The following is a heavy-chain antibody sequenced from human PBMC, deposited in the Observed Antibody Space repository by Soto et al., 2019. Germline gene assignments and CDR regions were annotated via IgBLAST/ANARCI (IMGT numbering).Heavy chain of an antibody. D-gene: IGHD3-10*01. CDR2: FNPILSFS. J-gene: IGHJ4*02. V-gene: IGHV1-69*02. Sequence: QVQLVQSGAEVKKPGSSVKVSCKASGDTFNFYTINWVRQAPGLGLEWMGRFNPILSFSNSALKFQGRVTLTADKSTSTAYMVLSSLRSEDTAIYYCATSFGSGSLPFDYWGQGALVTVSS. CDR1: GDTFNFYT. CDR3: ATSFGSGSLPFDY.